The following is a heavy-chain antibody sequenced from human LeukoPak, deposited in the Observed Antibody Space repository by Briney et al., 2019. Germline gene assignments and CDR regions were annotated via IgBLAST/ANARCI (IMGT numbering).Heavy chain of an antibody. CDR3: AKEGMSFGELLNWFDP. J-gene: IGHJ5*02. V-gene: IGHV3-9*01. Sequence: PGRSLRLSCAASGFTFDDYAMHWVRQAPGKGLEWVSGISWNSGSIGYADSVKGRFTISRDNAKNSLYLQMNSLRAEDTALYYCAKEGMSFGELLNWFDPWGQGTLVTVSS. D-gene: IGHD3-10*01. CDR2: ISWNSGSI. CDR1: GFTFDDYA.